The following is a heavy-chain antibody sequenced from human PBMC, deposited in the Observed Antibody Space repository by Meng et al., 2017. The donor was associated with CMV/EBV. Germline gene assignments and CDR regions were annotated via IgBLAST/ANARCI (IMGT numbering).Heavy chain of an antibody. CDR2: MNPNSGNT. CDR3: ASNAGGDSSGYYSYYYGMAV. CDR1: GYTFTSYD. V-gene: IGHV1-8*03. J-gene: IGHJ6*02. Sequence: ASVKVSCKASGYTFTSYDINWVRQATGQGLEWMGWMNPNSGNTGYAQKFQGRVTITRNTSISTAYTELSSLRSEDTAVYYCASNAGGDSSGYYSYYYGMAVWGQGTTVTVSS. D-gene: IGHD3-22*01.